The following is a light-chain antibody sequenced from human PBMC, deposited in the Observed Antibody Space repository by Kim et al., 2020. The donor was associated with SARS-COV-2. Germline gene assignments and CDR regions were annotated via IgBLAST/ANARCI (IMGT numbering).Light chain of an antibody. V-gene: IGLV2-8*01. CDR1: TSDVGSYNY. J-gene: IGLJ2*01. CDR3: SSYAGSNNKVV. CDR2: EVS. Sequence: QSVTISCPGPTSDVGSYNYVSWYQQHPGKAPKLMIYEVSKRPSGVPDRVSGSKSGNTASLTVSGLQAEDEDDYYCSSYAGSNNKVVVGGGTQLTVL.